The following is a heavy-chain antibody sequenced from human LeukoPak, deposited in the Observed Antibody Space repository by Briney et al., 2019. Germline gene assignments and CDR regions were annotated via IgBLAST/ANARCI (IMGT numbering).Heavy chain of an antibody. D-gene: IGHD3-16*01. J-gene: IGHJ4*02. Sequence: GGSLRLSCAASGFTFSIAWMSWVRQAPGKGLEWVGHIKSKTDGGTTDYAAPVKGRFSISRDDSKKTLSLQMNSLKTEDTAVYYCTTEFWVAYNYWGQGTLVTVSS. CDR3: TTEFWVAYNY. CDR1: GFTFSIAW. V-gene: IGHV3-15*01. CDR2: IKSKTDGGTT.